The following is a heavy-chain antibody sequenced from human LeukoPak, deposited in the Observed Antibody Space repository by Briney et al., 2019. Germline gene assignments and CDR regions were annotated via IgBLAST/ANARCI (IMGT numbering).Heavy chain of an antibody. Sequence: ASVKVSCKASGYIFTSYGISWVRQAPGQGLEWMGWISAYNGNTNYAQKLQGRVTMTTDTSTSTAYMGLRSLRSDDTAVYYCARAPYYYDNSGYYYFDPWGQGTLVTVSS. CDR3: ARAPYYYDNSGYYYFDP. CDR1: GYIFTSYG. V-gene: IGHV1-18*01. D-gene: IGHD3-22*01. CDR2: ISAYNGNT. J-gene: IGHJ5*02.